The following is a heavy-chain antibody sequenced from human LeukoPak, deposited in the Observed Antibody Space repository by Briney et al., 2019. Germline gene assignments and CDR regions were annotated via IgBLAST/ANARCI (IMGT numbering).Heavy chain of an antibody. CDR1: GFTFSTYS. CDR2: ISSSSTTI. D-gene: IGHD6-6*01. J-gene: IGHJ4*02. Sequence: PGGSLRLSCAASGFTFSTYSMNWVRQDPGKGLEWVSYISSSSTTIYYADSVKGRFTISRDNAKNSLYLQMNSLRAEGTAVYYCAGGESEYSSSGDFAYWGQGTLVTVSS. CDR3: AGGESEYSSSGDFAY. V-gene: IGHV3-48*01.